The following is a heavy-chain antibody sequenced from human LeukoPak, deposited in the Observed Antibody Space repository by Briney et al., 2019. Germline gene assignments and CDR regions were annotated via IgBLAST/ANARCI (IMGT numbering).Heavy chain of an antibody. D-gene: IGHD3-10*01. V-gene: IGHV1-69*13. J-gene: IGHJ4*02. Sequence: GASVKVSCKASGGTFSSYAISWVRQAPGQGLEWMGGIIPIFGTANYAQKFQGRVTITADESTSTAYMELSSLRSEDTAVYYCAAGLEGRVTPNDYWGQGTLVTVSS. CDR3: AAGLEGRVTPNDY. CDR2: IIPIFGTA. CDR1: GGTFSSYA.